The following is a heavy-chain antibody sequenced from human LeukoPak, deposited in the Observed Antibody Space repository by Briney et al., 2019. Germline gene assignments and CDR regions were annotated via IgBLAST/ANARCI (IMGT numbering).Heavy chain of an antibody. J-gene: IGHJ4*02. CDR2: ISSSSSTI. D-gene: IGHD4-11*01. CDR3: ARGRSNNYFDY. Sequence: GGSLRLSCAASGFTFSSYSMNWVRQAPGKGLEWVSYISSSSSTIYYADSVKGRFTISRDNAKNSLYLQMNSLRAVDTAVYYCARGRSNNYFDYWGQGTLVTVSS. CDR1: GFTFSSYS. V-gene: IGHV3-48*01.